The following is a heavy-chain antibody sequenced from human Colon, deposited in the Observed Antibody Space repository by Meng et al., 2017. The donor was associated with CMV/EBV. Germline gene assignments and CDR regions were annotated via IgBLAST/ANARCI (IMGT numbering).Heavy chain of an antibody. CDR2: IDLSGST. Sequence: CGGYLTRNTFWDCVPQPPLQGLECIGEIDLSGSTAFTPSLKSLVTIAIDTSKTHFSQFLLSVTAATAAVSACAYRADSVYDSVYFRYWGQGTLVTVSS. CDR1: GGYLTRNTF. V-gene: IGHV4-4*01. CDR3: AYRADSVYDSVYFRY. D-gene: IGHD5/OR15-5a*01. J-gene: IGHJ1*01.